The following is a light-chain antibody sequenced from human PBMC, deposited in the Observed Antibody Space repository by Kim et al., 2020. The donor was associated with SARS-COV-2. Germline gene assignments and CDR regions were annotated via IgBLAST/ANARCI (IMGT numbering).Light chain of an antibody. CDR2: RAS. J-gene: IGKJ2*01. CDR1: QSVSSN. CDR3: QQYNNWPPYT. Sequence: EIVMTQSPATLSVSPGERATLSCRASQSVSSNLAWYQQIPGQAPRLLIYRASTRATGIPARFIGSGSGTEFTLTISSLQSEDFAVYYCQQYNNWPPYTFGQGTKVDIK. V-gene: IGKV3-15*01.